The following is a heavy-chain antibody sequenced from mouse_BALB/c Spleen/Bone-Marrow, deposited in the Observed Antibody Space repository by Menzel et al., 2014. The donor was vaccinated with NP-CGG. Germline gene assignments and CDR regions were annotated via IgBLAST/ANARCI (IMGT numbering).Heavy chain of an antibody. CDR1: GYAFTISW. V-gene: IGHV1-54*01. J-gene: IGHJ4*01. CDR2: INPGSGGV. D-gene: IGHD6-1*01. CDR3: SRESARYAVDH. Sequence: VQLQQSGGVLVRPGTSVKVSCKASGYAFTISWIEWVQQRPGQGLEWIGVINPGSGGVNYHEMFKCKAELTADKYSSTAYIQLSCLTSDDSAVYFCSRESARYAVDHWGQGTSVTVSS.